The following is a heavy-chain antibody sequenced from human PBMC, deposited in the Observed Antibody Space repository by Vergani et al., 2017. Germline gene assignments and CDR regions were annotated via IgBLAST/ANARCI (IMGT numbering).Heavy chain of an antibody. Sequence: QLQLQESGPGLVKPSETLSLTCTVSGGSISSSSYYWGWIRQPPGKGLEWIGSIYYSGSTYYKPSLKSRVTISVDTSKNQFSLKLSSVTAADTAVYYCARDGSLSSGYYFYWGQGTLVTVSS. CDR3: ARDGSLSSGYYFY. CDR1: GGSISSSSYY. J-gene: IGHJ4*02. CDR2: IYYSGST. V-gene: IGHV4-39*07. D-gene: IGHD3-22*01.